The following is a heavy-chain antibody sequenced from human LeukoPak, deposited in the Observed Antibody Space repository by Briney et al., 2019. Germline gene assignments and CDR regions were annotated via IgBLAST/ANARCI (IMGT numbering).Heavy chain of an antibody. CDR3: ARDWDAYVWGSSNWFDP. CDR1: GYTFTSYA. V-gene: IGHV1-3*01. Sequence: ASVKVSCKASGYTFTSYAMHWVRQAPGQRLEWMGWINAGNGNTKYSQKFQGRVTITRDTSASTAYMELSSLRSEDTAVYYCARDWDAYVWGSSNWFDPWGQGTLVTVSS. J-gene: IGHJ5*02. D-gene: IGHD3-16*01. CDR2: INAGNGNT.